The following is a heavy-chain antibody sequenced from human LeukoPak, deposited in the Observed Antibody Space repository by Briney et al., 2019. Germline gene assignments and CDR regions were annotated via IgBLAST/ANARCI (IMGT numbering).Heavy chain of an antibody. D-gene: IGHD3-22*01. V-gene: IGHV4-4*07. CDR1: GGSISSYY. CDR2: IYTSGST. CDR3: ARDVSYDSSGYYWYFDL. J-gene: IGHJ2*01. Sequence: KPSETLSLTCTVSGGSISSYYWSWIRQPAGKGLEWIGRIYTSGSTNYNPSLKSRVTMSVDTSKNQSSLKLSSVTAADTAVYYCARDVSYDSSGYYWYFDLWGRGTLVTVSS.